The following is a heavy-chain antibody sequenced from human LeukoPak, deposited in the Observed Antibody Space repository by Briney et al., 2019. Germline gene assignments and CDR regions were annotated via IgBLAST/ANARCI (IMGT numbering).Heavy chain of an antibody. CDR2: IYTSGST. Sequence: SETLSLTCTVSGGSIGSYYWSWIRQPAGKGLEWIGRIYTSGSTNYNPSLKSRVTMSVDTSKNQFSLKLSSVTAADTAVYYCARDLDSSGYPHLDYWGQGTLVTVSS. D-gene: IGHD3-22*01. J-gene: IGHJ4*02. CDR3: ARDLDSSGYPHLDY. CDR1: GGSIGSYY. V-gene: IGHV4-4*07.